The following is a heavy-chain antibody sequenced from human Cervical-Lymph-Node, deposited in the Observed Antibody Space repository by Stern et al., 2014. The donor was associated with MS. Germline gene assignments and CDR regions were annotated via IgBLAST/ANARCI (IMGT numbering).Heavy chain of an antibody. CDR3: VRERSSRGFDY. D-gene: IGHD5/OR15-5a*01. CDR1: GFTFTSYA. J-gene: IGHJ4*02. CDR2: ISYDGNTK. V-gene: IGHV3-30-3*01. Sequence: QVQLVESGGGVVQPGRSLRVSCATAGFTFTSYAMNWVRQAPGKGLEWVAVISYDGNTKYYADSVKGRFTISRDNSKNTLYLQMSSLRAEETAVYYCVRERSSRGFDYWGQGSLVTVSS.